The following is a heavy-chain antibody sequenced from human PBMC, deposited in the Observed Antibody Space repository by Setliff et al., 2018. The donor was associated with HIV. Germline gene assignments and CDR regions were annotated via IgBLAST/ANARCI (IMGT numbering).Heavy chain of an antibody. V-gene: IGHV4-59*08. Sequence: SETLSLTCTVSGASINSHYWSWILQTPGKGLQWIGLIYYTGIPTYNPSLEGRITISVDPSKTQFSLRLTSVTAADTGVYFCARGVIETDYDYVDIYDCNYMDVWGKGTTVTVSS. D-gene: IGHD5-12*01. CDR3: ARGVIETDYDYVDIYDCNYMDV. CDR2: IYYTGIP. J-gene: IGHJ6*03. CDR1: GASINSHY.